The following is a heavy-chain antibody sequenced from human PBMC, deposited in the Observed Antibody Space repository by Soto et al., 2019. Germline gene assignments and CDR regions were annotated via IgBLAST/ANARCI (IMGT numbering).Heavy chain of an antibody. CDR1: GYTFSSYD. Sequence: ASVKVSFTASGYTFSSYDINWVRQATGQGLEWMGWMNPKSGHTGSAQKFQGRVTMTRDTSISTAYMELSSLRSEDTAIYYCARTDGDLDVWGQGTTVTVSS. V-gene: IGHV1-8*01. CDR3: ARTDGDLDV. CDR2: MNPKSGHT. J-gene: IGHJ6*02. D-gene: IGHD4-17*01.